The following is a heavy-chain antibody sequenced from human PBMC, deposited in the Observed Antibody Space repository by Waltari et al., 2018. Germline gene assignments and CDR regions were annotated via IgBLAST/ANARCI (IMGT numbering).Heavy chain of an antibody. V-gene: IGHV4-61*02. CDR1: GYSISRGSYY. J-gene: IGHJ4*02. CDR2: IYTSGTT. CDR3: ARTRGYSGYEYYFDY. D-gene: IGHD5-12*01. Sequence: QVQLQESGPGLVKPSQTLSPTFPVPGYSISRGSYYWRCNRQPAGKGLEWIGRIYTSGTTNYNPSLKSRVTISVDTSKNQFSLKLSSVTAADTAVYYCARTRGYSGYEYYFDYWGQGTLVTVSS.